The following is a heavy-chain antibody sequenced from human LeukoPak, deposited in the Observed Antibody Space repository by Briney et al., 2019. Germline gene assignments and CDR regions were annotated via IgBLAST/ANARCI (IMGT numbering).Heavy chain of an antibody. V-gene: IGHV4-59*01. CDR2: IYYSGST. D-gene: IGHD1-26*01. Sequence: SETLSLTCTVSGGSISSYYWSWIRQPPGKGLEWIGYIYYSGSTNYNPSLKSRVTISVDTSKNQFSLKLSSVTAADTAVYYCARGGGSYSDWFDPWGQGTLVTVSS. CDR3: ARGGGSYSDWFDP. CDR1: GGSISSYY. J-gene: IGHJ5*02.